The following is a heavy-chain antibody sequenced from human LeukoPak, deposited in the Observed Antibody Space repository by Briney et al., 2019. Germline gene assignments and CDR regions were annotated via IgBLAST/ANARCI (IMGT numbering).Heavy chain of an antibody. CDR3: AKDQHEVIPAAPVH. D-gene: IGHD2-2*01. CDR2: ISATGRST. V-gene: IGHV3-23*01. Sequence: GGSLRLSCAVSGFSVSGYWMTWVRQAPGKGLEWVSAISATGRSTYYADSVKDRFTISRDNSKNTLSLQINSLRAEDTAVYYCAKDQHEVIPAAPVHWGQGTLVTVSS. CDR1: GFSVSGYW. J-gene: IGHJ4*02.